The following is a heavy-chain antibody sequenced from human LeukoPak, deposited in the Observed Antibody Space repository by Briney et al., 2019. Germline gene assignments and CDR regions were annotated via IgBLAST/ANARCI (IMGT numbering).Heavy chain of an antibody. CDR1: GFTVSSNY. CDR3: ARLPYTTMIDSLSPDSYYYIDI. V-gene: IGHV3-66*04. Sequence: GGSLRLSCAASGFTVSSNYMSWVRQAPGKGLEWVSVIYSGGSTYYADSVKGRFTISRDNSKNTLYLQMNSLRAEDTAVYFCARLPYTTMIDSLSPDSYYYIDIWGKGTTVTVSS. J-gene: IGHJ6*03. CDR2: IYSGGST. D-gene: IGHD5-18*01.